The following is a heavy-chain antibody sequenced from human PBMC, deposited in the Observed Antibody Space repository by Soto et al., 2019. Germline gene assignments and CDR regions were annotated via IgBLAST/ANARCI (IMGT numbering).Heavy chain of an antibody. CDR2: ISGSGGST. J-gene: IGHJ6*02. Sequence: XGSLRLSFAASGFSFSSYSMSWVRQAPGKGLEWVSAISGSGGSTYYADSVKGRFTISRDNSKNTLYLQMNSLRAEDTAVYYCAKYHSGFYYYYGMDVCAQRTTVTVSS. CDR3: AKYHSGFYYYYGMDV. V-gene: IGHV3-23*01. CDR1: GFSFSSYS.